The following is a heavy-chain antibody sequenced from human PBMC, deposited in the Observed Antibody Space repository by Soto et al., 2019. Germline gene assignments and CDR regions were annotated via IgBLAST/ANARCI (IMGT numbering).Heavy chain of an antibody. J-gene: IGHJ4*02. Sequence: LRLSCPASGFAFGNYGIHWVRQAPGRGLDWVAVIWSDGTKKFYSGSVRGRFTISRDNSKNTIYLQMNSLRAEDTAVYYCARDWWEEPAGKETVSHFDYPGLGTLV. CDR3: ARDWWEEPAGKETVSHFDY. CDR1: GFAFGNYG. CDR2: IWSDGTKK. V-gene: IGHV3-33*01. D-gene: IGHD6-13*01.